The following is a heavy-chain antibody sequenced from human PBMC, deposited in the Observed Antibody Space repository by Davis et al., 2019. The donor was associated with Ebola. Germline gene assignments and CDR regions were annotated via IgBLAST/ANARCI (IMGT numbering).Heavy chain of an antibody. CDR2: INPNSGGT. CDR1: GYTFTSYD. D-gene: IGHD2-2*01. J-gene: IGHJ4*02. CDR3: ARTCSSTNCYFDH. V-gene: IGHV1-2*06. Sequence: AASVKVSCKASGYTFTSYDINWVRQAPGQGLEWMGRINPNSGGTNYAQKFQGRVTMTRDTSTSTVYMELSSLRSEETAMYHCARTCSSTNCYFDHWGQGTLVTVSS.